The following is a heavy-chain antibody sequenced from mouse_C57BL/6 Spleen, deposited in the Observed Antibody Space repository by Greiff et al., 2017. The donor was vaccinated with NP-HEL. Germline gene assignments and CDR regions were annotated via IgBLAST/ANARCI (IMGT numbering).Heavy chain of an antibody. CDR3: ARNDYCGSSYVGYAMDY. J-gene: IGHJ4*01. V-gene: IGHV2-9-1*01. Sequence: VKLMESGPGLVAPSQSLSITCTVSGFSLTSYAISWVRQPPGKGLEWLGVIWTGGGTNYNSALKSRLSISKDNSKSQVFLKMNSLQTDDTARYYCARNDYCGSSYVGYAMDYWGQGTSVTVSS. D-gene: IGHD1-1*01. CDR1: GFSLTSYA. CDR2: IWTGGGT.